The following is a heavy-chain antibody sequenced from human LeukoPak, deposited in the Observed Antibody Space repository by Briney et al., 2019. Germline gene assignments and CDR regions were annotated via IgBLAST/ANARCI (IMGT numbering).Heavy chain of an antibody. CDR1: GYTFTSYY. CDR3: ARDLPYCSSTSCYPRYYMGV. V-gene: IGHV1-46*01. Sequence: TSVKVSCKASGYTFTSYYMHWVRQAPGQGLEWMGIINPSGGSTSYAQNFHGRVTMTRDMSTSTIYRELSSLRSEDTAVYYCARDLPYCSSTSCYPRYYMGVWGKGTTVTVSS. J-gene: IGHJ6*03. D-gene: IGHD2-2*01. CDR2: INPSGGST.